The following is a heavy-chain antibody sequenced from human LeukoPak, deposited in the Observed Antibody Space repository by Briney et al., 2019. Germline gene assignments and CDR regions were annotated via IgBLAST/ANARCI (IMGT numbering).Heavy chain of an antibody. CDR2: TYYRSKWYN. Sequence: SQTLSLTCAISGDSISSNSAAWNWIRQSPSRGLEWLGRTYYRSKWYNDYAVSVKSRITLNPDTSKNQFSLQLNSVTPEDTAVYYCARDYGIAAAGNFDYWGQGTLVTVSS. CDR3: ARDYGIAAAGNFDY. V-gene: IGHV6-1*01. CDR1: GDSISSNSAA. D-gene: IGHD6-13*01. J-gene: IGHJ4*02.